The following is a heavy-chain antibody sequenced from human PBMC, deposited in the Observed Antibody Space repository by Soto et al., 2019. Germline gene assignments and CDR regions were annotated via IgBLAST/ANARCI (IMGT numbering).Heavy chain of an antibody. CDR2: INPSSGGT. D-gene: IGHD4-17*01. Sequence: ASVKVSCKASGYTFTGYYMHWVRQAPGQGLEWMGWINPSSGGTNYAQKFQGRVTMTRDTSISTAYMELSRLRSDDTAVYYCARDGYGDYGPPFYYFDYWGQGTLVTVSS. CDR1: GYTFTGYY. V-gene: IGHV1-2*02. CDR3: ARDGYGDYGPPFYYFDY. J-gene: IGHJ4*02.